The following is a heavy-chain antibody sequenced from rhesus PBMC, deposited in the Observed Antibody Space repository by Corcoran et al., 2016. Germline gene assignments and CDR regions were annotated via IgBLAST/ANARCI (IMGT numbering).Heavy chain of an antibody. CDR1: GGSISGYYY. D-gene: IGHD2-21*01. CDR2: IYGNSAST. CDR3: AGAGNFDY. Sequence: QVQLQQWGEGLVKPSETLSLPCAVYGGSISGYYYWSWIRQPPGKGLEWIGYIYGNSASTNYNPSLKNRVTISKDTSKNQFSLKLSSVTAADTAVYYCAGAGNFDYWGQGVLVTVSS. J-gene: IGHJ4*01. V-gene: IGHV4-73*01.